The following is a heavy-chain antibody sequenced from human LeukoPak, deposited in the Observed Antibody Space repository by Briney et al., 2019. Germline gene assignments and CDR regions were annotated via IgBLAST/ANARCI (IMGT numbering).Heavy chain of an antibody. Sequence: SQTLPLTCTVSGGSISSGGYYWSWIRQHPGKGLEWIGYIYYSGSTYYNPSLKSRVTISVDTSKNQFSLKLSSVTAADTAVYYCARGVDYYDSSGYFDYWGQGTLVTVSS. CDR3: ARGVDYYDSSGYFDY. J-gene: IGHJ4*02. D-gene: IGHD3-22*01. CDR1: GGSISSGGYY. CDR2: IYYSGST. V-gene: IGHV4-31*03.